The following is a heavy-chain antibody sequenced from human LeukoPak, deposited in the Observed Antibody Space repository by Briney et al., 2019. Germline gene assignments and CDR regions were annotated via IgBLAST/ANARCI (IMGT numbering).Heavy chain of an antibody. V-gene: IGHV2-70*11. D-gene: IGHD3-22*01. J-gene: IGHJ4*02. Sequence: SGPTLVKPTQTLTLTCTFSGFSLSTSGMCVNWIRQPPGKALEWLARIDWDDDKYYSTSLKTRLTIFKDTSKNQVVLTMTNMDPVDTATYYCARILYDNRYFDYWGQGTLVTVSS. CDR3: ARILYDNRYFDY. CDR1: GFSLSTSGMC. CDR2: IDWDDDK.